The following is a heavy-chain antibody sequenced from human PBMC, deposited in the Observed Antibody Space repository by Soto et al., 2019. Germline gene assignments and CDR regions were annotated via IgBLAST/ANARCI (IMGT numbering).Heavy chain of an antibody. J-gene: IGHJ5*02. CDR3: ARPYCGTNSCHNWFDP. D-gene: IGHD2-21*01. CDR1: GYIFTGYY. Sequence: ASVKVSCKASGYIFTGYYMNWVRQAPGQGLEWMGGINPNSGGTNYAQKFQGRVTMTTDMSISTAYMELSGLRSDDTAIYYCARPYCGTNSCHNWFDPWGQGTLVTVSS. CDR2: INPNSGGT. V-gene: IGHV1-2*02.